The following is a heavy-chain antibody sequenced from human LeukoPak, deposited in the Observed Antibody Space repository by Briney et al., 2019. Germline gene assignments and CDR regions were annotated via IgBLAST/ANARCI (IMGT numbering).Heavy chain of an antibody. CDR3: AADYGDPDTLDY. Sequence: SETLSLTCTVSGGSISTYYWSWNRRPPGKGLEWIGYISYSGNTNYNPSLKSRVSLSVDTSKTQFSLRLSSVTAADTAVYYCAADYGDPDTLDYWGQGTHVTVSS. V-gene: IGHV4-59*01. CDR2: ISYSGNT. CDR1: GGSISTYY. J-gene: IGHJ4*02. D-gene: IGHD4/OR15-4a*01.